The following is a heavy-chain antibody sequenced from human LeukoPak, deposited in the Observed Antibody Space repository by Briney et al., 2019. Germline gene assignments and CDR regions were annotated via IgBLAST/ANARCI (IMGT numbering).Heavy chain of an antibody. D-gene: IGHD4-17*01. V-gene: IGHV3-30*04. J-gene: IGHJ4*02. CDR2: ISYDGSNK. Sequence: GRSLRLSCAASGFTFSSYAMHWVRQAPGKGLEWGAVISYDGSNKYYADSGKGRLPISRENYKNALYLQMNSLRAEDTAVYYCARGLPTVTNFDYWGQGTLVTVSS. CDR3: ARGLPTVTNFDY. CDR1: GFTFSSYA.